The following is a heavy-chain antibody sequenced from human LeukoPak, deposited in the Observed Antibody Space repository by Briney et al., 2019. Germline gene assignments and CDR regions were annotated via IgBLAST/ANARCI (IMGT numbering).Heavy chain of an antibody. Sequence: GGSLRLSCAASGFTFSSYSMNWVRQAPGKGLEWVSSISSSSSYIYYADSVKGRFTISRDNAKNSLYLQMNSLRAEDTAVYYCAKYSTDYDFWSGKNYYYYMDVWGKGTTVTVSS. D-gene: IGHD3-3*01. V-gene: IGHV3-21*01. CDR2: ISSSSSYI. CDR3: AKYSTDYDFWSGKNYYYYMDV. CDR1: GFTFSSYS. J-gene: IGHJ6*03.